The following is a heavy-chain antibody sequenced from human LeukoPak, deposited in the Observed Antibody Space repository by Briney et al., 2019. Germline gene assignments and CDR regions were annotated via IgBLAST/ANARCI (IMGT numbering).Heavy chain of an antibody. Sequence: PSETLSLTCTVSGDSISSGDYYWSWIRQPPGKGLEWIGYIYYSGSTYYNPSLKSRVTISVDTSKNQFSLMLSSVTAADTAVYYCAREGYSGSGGYNWFDPWGQGTLVTVSS. J-gene: IGHJ5*02. CDR2: IYYSGST. CDR1: GDSISSGDYY. D-gene: IGHD5-12*01. CDR3: AREGYSGSGGYNWFDP. V-gene: IGHV4-30-4*01.